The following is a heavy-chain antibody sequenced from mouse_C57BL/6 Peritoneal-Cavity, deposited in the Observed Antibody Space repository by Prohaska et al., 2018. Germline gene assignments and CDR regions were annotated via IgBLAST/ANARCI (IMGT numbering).Heavy chain of an antibody. CDR1: GYTFPSYW. J-gene: IGHJ2*01. D-gene: IGHD1-1*01. CDR2: IYPSDSET. V-gene: IGHV1-61*01. Sequence: RPGSSVKLSCKASGYTFPSYWMDWVKQRPGQRLEWIGNIYPSDSETHYNQKFKNKATVIIDKSSSTAYLQLSSLTSEDSVVDYGARDYDFDYGGQGTTLTVSS. CDR3: ARDYDFDY.